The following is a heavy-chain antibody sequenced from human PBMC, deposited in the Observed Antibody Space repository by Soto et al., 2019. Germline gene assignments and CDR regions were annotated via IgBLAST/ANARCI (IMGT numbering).Heavy chain of an antibody. Sequence: QVQLVQSGAEVKKPGSSVKVSCKASGGTFGSYAISWVRQAPGQGLDWMGGILPIPGTANYAQKFQGRVTIDADESTSTAYMELSSLRSEDTAVYYCARSQGSSTSLEIYYYYYYGMDVWGQGTTVTVSS. J-gene: IGHJ6*02. V-gene: IGHV1-69*01. CDR2: ILPIPGTA. D-gene: IGHD2-2*01. CDR3: ARSQGSSTSLEIYYYYYYGMDV. CDR1: GGTFGSYA.